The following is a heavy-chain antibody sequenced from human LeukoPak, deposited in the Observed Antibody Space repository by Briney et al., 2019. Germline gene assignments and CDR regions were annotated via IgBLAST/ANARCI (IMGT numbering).Heavy chain of an antibody. CDR1: GFTFSSYA. J-gene: IGHJ4*02. CDR2: VSGSGGST. D-gene: IGHD3-10*01. CDR3: AKSPYYYGSGLYYFDY. V-gene: IGHV3-23*01. Sequence: GGSLRLSCAASGFTFSSYAMSWVRQAPGKGLGWVSAVSGSGGSTYYADSVKGRFTISRDNSKNTLYLQINSLRAEDTAVYYCAKSPYYYGSGLYYFDYWGQGTPVTVSS.